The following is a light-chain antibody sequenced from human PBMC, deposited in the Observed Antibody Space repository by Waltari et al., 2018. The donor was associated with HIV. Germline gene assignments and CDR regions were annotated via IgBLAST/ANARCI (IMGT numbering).Light chain of an antibody. V-gene: IGLV3-1*01. CDR3: QAWDSSTVV. Sequence: SYELTQPPSVSVSPGQTASITCSGDKLGDKYACWYQQKPGQSPVLVIYQDSKRPSGIPERFSGSNSGNTATLTIRGTQAMDEGDYYCQAWDSSTVVFGGGTKLTVL. CDR1: KLGDKY. CDR2: QDS. J-gene: IGLJ2*01.